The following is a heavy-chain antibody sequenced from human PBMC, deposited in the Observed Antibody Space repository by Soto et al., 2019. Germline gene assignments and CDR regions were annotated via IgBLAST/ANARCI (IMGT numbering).Heavy chain of an antibody. CDR2: IWYDGSNK. CDR3: ARDRYSSSWYTAFDF. V-gene: IGHV3-33*01. Sequence: QVQLVESGGGVVQPGRSLRLSCAASGFTFSSYGMHWVRQAPGKGLEWVAVIWYDGSNKYYADSVKGRFTISRDNSKNTLYLQMNSLRAEDTAVYYCARDRYSSSWYTAFDFWGQGTMVTVSS. D-gene: IGHD6-13*01. CDR1: GFTFSSYG. J-gene: IGHJ3*01.